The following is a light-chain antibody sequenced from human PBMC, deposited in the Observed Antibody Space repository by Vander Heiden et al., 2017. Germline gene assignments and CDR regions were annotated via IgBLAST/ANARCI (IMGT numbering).Light chain of an antibody. Sequence: QSALTQPPSASGSPGQSVTISCTGTSSDVGGYDYVSWYQQHPGKAPKLMIYEVSKRPSGVPDRFSGSKSGNTASLTVSGLQAEDEADYYCSSYAGSNNVILGGGTKLT. CDR3: SSYAGSNNVI. J-gene: IGLJ2*01. V-gene: IGLV2-8*01. CDR2: EVS. CDR1: SSDVGGYDY.